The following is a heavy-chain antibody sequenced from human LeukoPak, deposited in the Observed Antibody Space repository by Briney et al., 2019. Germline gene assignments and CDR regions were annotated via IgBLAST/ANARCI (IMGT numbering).Heavy chain of an antibody. V-gene: IGHV1-18*01. Sequence: ASVKVSCKASGYTFTSYGISWVRQAPGQGLEWMGWISAYNGNTNYAQKLQGRVTTTTDTSTSTAYMELRSLRSDDTAVYYCARGSCYYDSSGYCGDFDYWGQGTLVTVSS. J-gene: IGHJ4*02. CDR3: ARGSCYYDSSGYCGDFDY. D-gene: IGHD3-22*01. CDR1: GYTFTSYG. CDR2: ISAYNGNT.